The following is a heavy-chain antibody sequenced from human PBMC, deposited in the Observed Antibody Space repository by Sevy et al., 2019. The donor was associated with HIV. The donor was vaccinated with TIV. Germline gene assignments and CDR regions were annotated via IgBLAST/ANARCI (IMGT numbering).Heavy chain of an antibody. J-gene: IGHJ5*01. Sequence: ASVKVSCKAFGGTFSGNAISWVRQAPGQGLEWMGGGIPIGGTANYAQKFQGRLTIMADESRMSAYMELTNLRSDDTAVYYCAKGIVGSAISGWFDSWGQGTLVTVSS. D-gene: IGHD2-21*01. CDR2: GIPIGGTA. V-gene: IGHV1-69*13. CDR1: GGTFSGNA. CDR3: AKGIVGSAISGWFDS.